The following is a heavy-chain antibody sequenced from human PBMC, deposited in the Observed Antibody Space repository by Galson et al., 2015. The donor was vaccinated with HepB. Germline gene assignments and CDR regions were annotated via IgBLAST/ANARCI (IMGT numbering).Heavy chain of an antibody. D-gene: IGHD2-15*01. CDR3: ARGVRGGWSFGL. V-gene: IGHV1-46*01. CDR2: INPSGGSR. Sequence: SVKVSCKASGYTFTAYHMHWVRQAPGQGLEWMGTINPSGGSRRYAQKFQDRITMTRDMSTRSIYMELISLRFGDTAVYYCARGVRGGWSFGLGGRGSLVKVSS. CDR1: GYTFTAYH. J-gene: IGHJ2*01.